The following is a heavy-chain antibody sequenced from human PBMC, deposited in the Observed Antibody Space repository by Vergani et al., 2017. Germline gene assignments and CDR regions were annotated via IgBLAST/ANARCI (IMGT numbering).Heavy chain of an antibody. V-gene: IGHV3-30*18. CDR1: GFTFSSYG. CDR2: ISYDGSNK. J-gene: IGHJ4*02. CDR3: AKHGNYGRPYY. Sequence: QVQLVESGGGVVQPGRSLRLSCAASGFTFSSYGMHWVRQAPGKGLEWVAVISYDGSNKYYADSVKGRFTISRDNSKNTLYLQMNSLRAEDTAVYYCAKHGNYGRPYYWGQGTLVTVSS. D-gene: IGHD4-17*01.